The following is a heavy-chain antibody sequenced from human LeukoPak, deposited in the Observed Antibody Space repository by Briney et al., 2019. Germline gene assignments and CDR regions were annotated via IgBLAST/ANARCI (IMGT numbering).Heavy chain of an antibody. CDR3: ARQPPGSGYQYRYYFDY. J-gene: IGHJ4*02. Sequence: SETLSLTCTVSGGSFNSGGRYWSWIGQYPGRGLEWIGYIYFSGSTFYNPSFESRVFISLDTSKNQFSLRLSSVTAADTAIYYCARQPPGSGYQYRYYFDYWGQGTLVTVSS. CDR2: IYFSGST. CDR1: GGSFNSGGRY. V-gene: IGHV4-31*03. D-gene: IGHD3-22*01.